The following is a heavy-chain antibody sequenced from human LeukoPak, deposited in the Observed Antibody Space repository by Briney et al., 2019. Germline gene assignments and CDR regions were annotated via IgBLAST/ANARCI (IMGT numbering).Heavy chain of an antibody. D-gene: IGHD3-22*01. CDR3: ARDKSGSGYYPVWYFDY. CDR2: INPSGGST. J-gene: IGHJ4*02. CDR1: GYTFTSYY. V-gene: IGHV1-46*01. Sequence: ASVNVSCKASGYTFTSYYMHWVRQAPGQGLEWMGIINPSGGSTSYAQKFQGRVTMTRDTSTSTVYMELSSLRSEDTAVYYCARDKSGSGYYPVWYFDYWSQGTLVTVSS.